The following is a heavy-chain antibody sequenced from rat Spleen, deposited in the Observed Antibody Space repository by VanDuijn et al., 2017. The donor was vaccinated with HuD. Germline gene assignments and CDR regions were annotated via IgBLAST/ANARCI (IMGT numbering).Heavy chain of an antibody. Sequence: EVQLVESGGGLVQPGGSLKLSCVASGFTFNYYGMSWIRQAPGKGLEWVASITNTGGSIYYPDSVKGRFTISRDNAQNTLYLQMDSLRSEDTATYYCVRPAGTVVPNWFVYWGQGTLVTVSS. D-gene: IGHD1-1*01. V-gene: IGHV5-31*01. CDR3: VRPAGTVVPNWFVY. CDR1: GFTFNYYG. J-gene: IGHJ3*01. CDR2: ITNTGGSI.